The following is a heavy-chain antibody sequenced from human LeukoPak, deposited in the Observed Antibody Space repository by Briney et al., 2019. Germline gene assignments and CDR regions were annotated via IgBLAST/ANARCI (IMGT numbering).Heavy chain of an antibody. D-gene: IGHD3-10*01. CDR3: ARVHYYANSDWGNYFDY. CDR2: IYPGDADT. Sequence: GESLKISCKGSGYSFTSYWIGWVRQMPGKGLEGRGSIYPGDADTRYSPSFQGQVTISADKSISTAYLQWSSLKASDTAMYYCARVHYYANSDWGNYFDYWGHGTPVTLSS. J-gene: IGHJ4*01. CDR1: GYSFTSYW. V-gene: IGHV5-51*01.